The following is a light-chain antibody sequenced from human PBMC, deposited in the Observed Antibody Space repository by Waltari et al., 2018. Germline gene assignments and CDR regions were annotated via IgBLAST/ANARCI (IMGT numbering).Light chain of an antibody. J-gene: IGLJ1*01. V-gene: IGLV1-40*01. Sequence: QSVLTLPPSVTVAPAQGATMSSTGSISDVGAGFDVQWYQQLPGTAPKLLISGNSDRPSGVPDRFSASRSGTSASLAITGLQAEDEADYYCQSWDSGLSAFVFGTGTKVTVL. CDR2: GNS. CDR1: ISDVGAGFD. CDR3: QSWDSGLSAFV.